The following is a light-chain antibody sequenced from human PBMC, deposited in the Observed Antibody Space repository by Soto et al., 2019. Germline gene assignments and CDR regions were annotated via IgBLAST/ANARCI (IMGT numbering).Light chain of an antibody. Sequence: DIQMTQSPSTLSASVGDRVTITCRASQTLNSWLAWYQQKPGKAPKLLIYKASSLESGVPSRFSGSRSGTEFTLTISSMQPDDFATYYCQQYTLFGQGTKVEIK. CDR3: QQYTL. J-gene: IGKJ1*01. V-gene: IGKV1-5*03. CDR2: KAS. CDR1: QTLNSW.